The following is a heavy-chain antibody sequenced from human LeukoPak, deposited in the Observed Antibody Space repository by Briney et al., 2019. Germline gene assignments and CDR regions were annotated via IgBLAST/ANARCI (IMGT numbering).Heavy chain of an antibody. CDR2: IYHGGST. Sequence: PSETLSLTCTVSGYSISIGYYWGWNRQPPGKGLEWIGSIYHGGSTYYNPSLKSRVTISVDTSKNQFSLKLSSVTAADTAVYYCARLGAAEYFDYWGQGTLVTVSS. CDR3: ARLGAAEYFDY. D-gene: IGHD3-16*01. V-gene: IGHV4-38-2*02. CDR1: GYSISIGYY. J-gene: IGHJ4*02.